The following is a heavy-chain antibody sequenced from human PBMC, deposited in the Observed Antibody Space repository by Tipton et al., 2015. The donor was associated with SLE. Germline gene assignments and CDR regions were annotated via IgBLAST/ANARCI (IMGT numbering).Heavy chain of an antibody. CDR1: GFTFTSYA. CDR3: AKVGPAGCGGDCYSDS. V-gene: IGHV3-33*03. CDR2: ISHDGSEK. D-gene: IGHD2-21*01. J-gene: IGHJ4*02. Sequence: SLRLSCAASGFTFTSYAMHWVRQAPGKGLEWVALISHDGSEKFYADSVKGRFTISRDNSKNTLFAQMDRLRAEDTALYYCAKVGPAGCGGDCYSDSWGQGTQVAVSS.